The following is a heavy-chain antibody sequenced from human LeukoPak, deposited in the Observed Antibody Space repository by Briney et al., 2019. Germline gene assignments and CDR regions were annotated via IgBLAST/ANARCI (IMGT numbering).Heavy chain of an antibody. CDR3: ARGGKYSSSRAHPPNWFDP. CDR2: IGTAGDT. V-gene: IGHV3-13*01. J-gene: IGHJ5*02. D-gene: IGHD6-6*01. CDR1: GFTFSSYD. Sequence: GGSLRLSCAASGFTFSSYDMHWVRQATGKGLEWVSAIGTAGDTYYPGSVKGRFTISRENAKNSLYLQMNSLRAGDTAVYYCARGGKYSSSRAHPPNWFDPWGQGTLVTVSS.